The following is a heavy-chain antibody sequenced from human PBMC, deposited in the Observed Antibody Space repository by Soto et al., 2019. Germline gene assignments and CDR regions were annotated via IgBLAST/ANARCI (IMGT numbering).Heavy chain of an antibody. J-gene: IGHJ4*02. CDR3: ARQRPGVVVTITRVFDF. CDR2: TIHTGNT. D-gene: IGHD3-22*01. V-gene: IGHV4-31*11. Sequence: SETLSLTCAASGAALGSGGYYWTWIRQRPGKGLEWMGCTIHTGNTYYNPSLRGRVTMSIDTSKNQLSLEVSSATAAATAVYYCARQRPGVVVTITRVFDFWGQGTLVTVSS. CDR1: GAALGSGGYY.